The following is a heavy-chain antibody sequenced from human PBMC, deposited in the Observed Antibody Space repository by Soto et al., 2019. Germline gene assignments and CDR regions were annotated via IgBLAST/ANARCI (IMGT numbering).Heavy chain of an antibody. CDR2: TRNKASSYTT. D-gene: IGHD1-26*01. J-gene: IGHJ4*02. CDR3: ARDKGGSYDY. CDR1: GFTFSDYY. Sequence: EVQLVESGGGLVQPGGSLRLSCAASGFTFSDYYMDWVRQVPGKGLEWVGRTRNKASSYTTEYVPSVRGRFSISRDASKYSMYLQMNSLKTEDTAVYYCARDKGGSYDYWGQGALVTVSS. V-gene: IGHV3-72*01.